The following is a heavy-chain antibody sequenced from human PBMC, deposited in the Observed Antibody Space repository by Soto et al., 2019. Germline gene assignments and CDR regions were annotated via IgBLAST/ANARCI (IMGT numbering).Heavy chain of an antibody. CDR2: IYWDDDK. Sequence: QITLKESGPTLVKPTQTLTLTCTFSGFSLSSTRMAVGWIRQPPGKALEWLALIYWDDDKRYSPFLKSRLTITKDTSKMQVVITMSNMDPVDTARYYCAHIVVAGLGYYFDYWGQGTLVTVSS. V-gene: IGHV2-5*02. CDR1: GFSLSSTRMA. J-gene: IGHJ4*02. D-gene: IGHD6-19*01. CDR3: AHIVVAGLGYYFDY.